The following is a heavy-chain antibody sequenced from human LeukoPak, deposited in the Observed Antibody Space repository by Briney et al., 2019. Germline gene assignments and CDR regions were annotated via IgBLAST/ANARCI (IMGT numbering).Heavy chain of an antibody. CDR3: ARGLINGHDFDY. CDR2: INPNSGAT. J-gene: IGHJ4*02. CDR1: GYRFSGYY. Sequence: ASAKVSCKTSGYRFSGYYMHWVRQAPGQGLEWMGWINPNSGATNYAQNFQGWVTMTRDTSVSTGYMELRRLTSDDTAVYYCARGLINGHDFDYWGQGTLVTVSS. V-gene: IGHV1-2*04. D-gene: IGHD5-12*01.